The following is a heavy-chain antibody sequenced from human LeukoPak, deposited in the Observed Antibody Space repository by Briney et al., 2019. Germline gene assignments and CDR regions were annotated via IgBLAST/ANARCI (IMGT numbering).Heavy chain of an antibody. CDR2: IKQDASEK. V-gene: IGHV3-7*01. Sequence: GGSLRLSCAASGFTFSNYWMSWVRQAPGKGLEWVANIKQDASEKYYVDSVKGRFTISRDNAKNSLYLQMNSLRAEDTAVYYCARGHNYVWRSYRYVGGFDIWGQGTMVTVSS. CDR1: GFTFSNYW. CDR3: ARGHNYVWRSYRYVGGFDI. D-gene: IGHD3-16*02. J-gene: IGHJ3*02.